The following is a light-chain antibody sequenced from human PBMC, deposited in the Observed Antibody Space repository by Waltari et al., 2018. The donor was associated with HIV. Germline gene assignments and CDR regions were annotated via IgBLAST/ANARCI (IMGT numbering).Light chain of an antibody. Sequence: QSALTQPASVSGSPGQSITIAGTGTSSDVGGYNYVSWYQHHPGKAPKLMIYDVSNRPSGGSNRFSGSKSGNTASLTISGLQAEDEADYYCSSYTSSSPYVVFGGGTKLTVL. J-gene: IGLJ2*01. CDR1: SSDVGGYNY. CDR2: DVS. V-gene: IGLV2-14*03. CDR3: SSYTSSSPYVV.